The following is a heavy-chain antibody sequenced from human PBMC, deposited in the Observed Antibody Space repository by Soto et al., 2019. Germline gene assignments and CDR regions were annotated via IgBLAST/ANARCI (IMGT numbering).Heavy chain of an antibody. V-gene: IGHV4-59*01. D-gene: IGHD6-13*01. Sequence: PSETLSLTCTVSGGSISSYYWSWIRQPPGKGLEWIGYIYYSGSTNYNPSLKSRVTISVDTSKNQFSLKLSSVTAADTAVYYSARVNAAAGKDYYYYGMDVWGQGTTVTVSS. CDR3: ARVNAAAGKDYYYYGMDV. CDR2: IYYSGST. J-gene: IGHJ6*02. CDR1: GGSISSYY.